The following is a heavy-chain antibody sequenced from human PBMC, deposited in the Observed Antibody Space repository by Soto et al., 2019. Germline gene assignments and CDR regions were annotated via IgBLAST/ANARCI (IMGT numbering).Heavy chain of an antibody. CDR2: ISYDGSNK. V-gene: IGHV3-30*18. Sequence: QVQLVESGGGVVQPGRSLRLSCAASGFTFSSYGMHWVRQAPGKGLEWVAVISYDGSNKYYADSVKGRFTISRDNSKNRKYLQMNSMRAEDTAVYYCAKGLAYDFWSGYYRGDAFDIWGQGTMVTVSS. D-gene: IGHD3-3*01. CDR1: GFTFSSYG. J-gene: IGHJ3*02. CDR3: AKGLAYDFWSGYYRGDAFDI.